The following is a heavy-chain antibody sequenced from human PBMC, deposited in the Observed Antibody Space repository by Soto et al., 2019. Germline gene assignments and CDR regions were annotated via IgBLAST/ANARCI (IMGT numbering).Heavy chain of an antibody. Sequence: ASVKVSCKASGGTFSSYTISWVRQAPGQGLEWMGRIIPILGIANYAQKFQGRVTITADKSTSTAYMELSSLRSEDTAVYYCARCIAAAGKPPACAFDIWGQGTMVTVSS. D-gene: IGHD6-13*01. CDR2: IIPILGIA. V-gene: IGHV1-69*02. CDR1: GGTFSSYT. CDR3: ARCIAAAGKPPACAFDI. J-gene: IGHJ3*02.